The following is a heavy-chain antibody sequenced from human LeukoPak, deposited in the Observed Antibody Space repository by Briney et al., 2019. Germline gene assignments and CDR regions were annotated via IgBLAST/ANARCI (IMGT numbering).Heavy chain of an antibody. CDR3: ARDSTGWQADSFDI. Sequence: GGSLRLSCVASGFSFSSHRMSWVRQAPGKGLEWVADIKQDGSDSNYVDSVGGRFTISRDNDKNSLHLQMNSLRVEDTAVYFCARDSTGWQADSFDIWGQGTMVTVSS. V-gene: IGHV3-7*01. D-gene: IGHD2-8*02. J-gene: IGHJ3*02. CDR1: GFSFSSHR. CDR2: IKQDGSDS.